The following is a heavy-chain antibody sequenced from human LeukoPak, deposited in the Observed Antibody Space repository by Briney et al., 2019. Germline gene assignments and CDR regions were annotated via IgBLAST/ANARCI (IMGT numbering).Heavy chain of an antibody. Sequence: PSETLSLTCTVSGGSISSYYWSWIRQPPGKGLEWIGYIYYSGSTNYNPSFKSRVTISVDTSKNQFSLKLSSVTAADTAVYYCASLRSRTFDYWGQGTLVTVSS. CDR1: GGSISSYY. CDR3: ASLRSRTFDY. V-gene: IGHV4-59*01. J-gene: IGHJ4*02. D-gene: IGHD1/OR15-1a*01. CDR2: IYYSGST.